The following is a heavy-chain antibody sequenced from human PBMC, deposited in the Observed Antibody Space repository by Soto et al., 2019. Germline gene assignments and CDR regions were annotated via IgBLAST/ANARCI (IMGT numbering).Heavy chain of an antibody. V-gene: IGHV1-69*13. CDR3: ARGKPKVRGVTYSMDV. CDR1: GGTFSSYA. D-gene: IGHD3-10*01. Sequence: SVKVSCKASGGTFSSYAISWVRQAPGQGLEWMGGIIPIFGTANYAQKFQGRVTITADESTSTAYMELSSLRSEDTAVYYCARGKPKVRGVTYSMDVWGQGTTVTVSS. J-gene: IGHJ6*02. CDR2: IIPIFGTA.